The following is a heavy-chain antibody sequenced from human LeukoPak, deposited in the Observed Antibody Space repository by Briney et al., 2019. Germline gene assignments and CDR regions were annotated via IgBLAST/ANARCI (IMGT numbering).Heavy chain of an antibody. CDR2: INHSGST. Sequence: SETLSLTCAVYGGSFSGYYWSWIRQPPGKGLEWIGEINHSGSTNYNPSLKSRVTISVDTSKNQFSLKLSSVTAADTAVYYCASNNSTTFDYWGQGTLVTVSS. CDR3: ASNNSTTFDY. D-gene: IGHD1-1*01. J-gene: IGHJ4*02. CDR1: GGSFSGYY. V-gene: IGHV4-34*01.